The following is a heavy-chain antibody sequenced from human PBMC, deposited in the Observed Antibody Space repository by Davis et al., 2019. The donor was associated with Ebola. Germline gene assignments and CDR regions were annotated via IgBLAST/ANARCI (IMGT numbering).Heavy chain of an antibody. CDR1: GSTFSSYS. J-gene: IGHJ4*02. CDR3: AGITIFGVVGY. V-gene: IGHV3-48*04. CDR2: ISSSSSTI. D-gene: IGHD3-3*01. Sequence: GESLKISCAASGSTFSSYSMNWVRQAPGKGPEWVSYISSSSSTIYYADSVKGRFTISRDNAKNTLYLQMNSLRAEDTAVYYCAGITIFGVVGYWGQGTLVTVSS.